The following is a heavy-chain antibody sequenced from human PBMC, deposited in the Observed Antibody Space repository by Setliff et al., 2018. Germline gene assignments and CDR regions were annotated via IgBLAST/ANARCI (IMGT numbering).Heavy chain of an antibody. V-gene: IGHV4-31*03. CDR2: IDSSGHT. CDR3: ARHGGGTPYYYESRGFDS. Sequence: SETLSLTCTVSGGSITSGGYYWNWIRHLPGKGLKWIGYIDSSGHTYYNPSLKSRIIISADASKNQFSLRLTSVTAADTALYYCARHGGGTPYYYESRGFDSWGQGTQVTVSS. J-gene: IGHJ4*02. D-gene: IGHD3-22*01. CDR1: GGSITSGGYY.